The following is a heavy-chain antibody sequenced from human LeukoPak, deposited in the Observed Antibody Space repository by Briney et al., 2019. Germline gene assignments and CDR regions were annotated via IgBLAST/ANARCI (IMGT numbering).Heavy chain of an antibody. V-gene: IGHV1-69*05. Sequence: GSSVKVSCKTSGGTFSSYAISWVRQAPGQGLEWMGGIIPIFGTANYAQKFQGRVTITTDESTSTAYMELSSLRSEDTAVYYCARGGVPFYYYYYGMDVWGQGTTVTVSS. D-gene: IGHD2-8*01. CDR3: ARGGVPFYYYYYGMDV. CDR1: GGTFSSYA. CDR2: IIPIFGTA. J-gene: IGHJ6*02.